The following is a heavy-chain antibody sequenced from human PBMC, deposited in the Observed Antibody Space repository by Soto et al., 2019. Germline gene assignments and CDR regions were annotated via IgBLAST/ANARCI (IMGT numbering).Heavy chain of an antibody. V-gene: IGHV4-59*01. J-gene: IGHJ4*02. Sequence: SETLSLTCTVTGGSISSYYWSWIRQPPGKGLEWIGYIYYSGSTNYNPSLKSRVTISVDTSKNQFSLKLSSVTAADTAVYYCAREAVGGSSGYYFRYFDYWGQGTLVTVSS. D-gene: IGHD3-22*01. CDR3: AREAVGGSSGYYFRYFDY. CDR2: IYYSGST. CDR1: GGSISSYY.